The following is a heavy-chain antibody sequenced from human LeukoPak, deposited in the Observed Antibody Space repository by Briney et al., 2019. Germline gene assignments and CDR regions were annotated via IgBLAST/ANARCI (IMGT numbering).Heavy chain of an antibody. Sequence: PGGSLRLSCAASGFTFSSYEMNWVRQAPGKGLEWVSYISSSGSTIYYADSVKGRFTISRDNAKNSLYLQMNSLRAEDTAVYYCAKSPIGYCGGGTCYLYYFDYWGQGTLLTVSS. V-gene: IGHV3-48*03. CDR2: ISSSGSTI. D-gene: IGHD2-15*01. CDR1: GFTFSSYE. CDR3: AKSPIGYCGGGTCYLYYFDY. J-gene: IGHJ4*02.